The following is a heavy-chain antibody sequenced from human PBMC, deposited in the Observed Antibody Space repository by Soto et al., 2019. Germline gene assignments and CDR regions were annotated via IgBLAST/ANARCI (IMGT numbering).Heavy chain of an antibody. D-gene: IGHD2-15*01. V-gene: IGHV4-30-2*01. CDR1: GGSISSGGYS. J-gene: IGHJ6*02. Sequence: SETLSLTCAVSGGSISSGGYSWSWIRQPPGKGLEWIGYIYHSGSTYYNPSLKSRVTISVDRSKNQFSLKLSSVTAADTVVYYCARALGYCSGGSCYPHYYGMDVWGQGTTVTVSS. CDR2: IYHSGST. CDR3: ARALGYCSGGSCYPHYYGMDV.